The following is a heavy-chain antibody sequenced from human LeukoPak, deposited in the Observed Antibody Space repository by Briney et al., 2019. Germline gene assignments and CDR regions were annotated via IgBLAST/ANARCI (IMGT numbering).Heavy chain of an antibody. CDR3: AKAPYGDYEGLHY. CDR1: GFTFDVYA. D-gene: IGHD4-17*01. J-gene: IGHJ4*02. CDR2: ISWDGGST. V-gene: IGHV3-43D*04. Sequence: GGSLRLSCAASGFTFDVYAMHWVRQAPGKGLEWVSLISWDGGSTYYADSVKGRFTISGDNSKNSLYLQMNSLRAEDTALYYCAKAPYGDYEGLHYWGQGTLVTVSS.